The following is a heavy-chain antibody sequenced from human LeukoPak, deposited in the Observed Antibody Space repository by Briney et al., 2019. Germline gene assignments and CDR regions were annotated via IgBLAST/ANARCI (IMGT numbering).Heavy chain of an antibody. J-gene: IGHJ4*02. V-gene: IGHV1-69*05. Sequence: ASVKVSCKASGGTFSSYAINWVRQAPGQGLEWMGGIIPIFGTANYAQKLQGRVTMTTDTSTSTAYMELRSLRSDDTAVYYCARVLEVTTTWYFDYWGQGTLVTVSS. D-gene: IGHD3-3*01. CDR3: ARVLEVTTTWYFDY. CDR1: GGTFSSYA. CDR2: IIPIFGTA.